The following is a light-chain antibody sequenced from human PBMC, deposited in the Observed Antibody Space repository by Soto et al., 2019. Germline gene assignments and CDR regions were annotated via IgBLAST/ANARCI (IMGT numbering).Light chain of an antibody. Sequence: EIVLTQSPGTLSLSPGARATLSCRASQSVTSSYFAWYQQKPGQAPRLLIYGASSRATGIPDRFSGSGSGTDFTLTISRLEPEDFAVYYCQQYARSPWTFGQGTKVEIK. CDR2: GAS. CDR1: QSVTSSY. J-gene: IGKJ1*01. CDR3: QQYARSPWT. V-gene: IGKV3-20*01.